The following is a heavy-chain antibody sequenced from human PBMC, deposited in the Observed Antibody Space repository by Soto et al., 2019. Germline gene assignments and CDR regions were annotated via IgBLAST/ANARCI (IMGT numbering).Heavy chain of an antibody. V-gene: IGHV3-30*18. CDR1: GFTFSDYA. Sequence: VQLVESGGGVVQPGRSLRLSCAASGFTFSDYAMHWVRQAPGKGLEWVAVVSHDGRNTHYADSVKGRFTISRDSSKNTGSREMTSLRAEDRAVYYCAKGGRQWLVTSDFNYWGQGALVTVSS. CDR3: AKGGRQWLVTSDFNY. J-gene: IGHJ4*02. CDR2: VSHDGRNT. D-gene: IGHD6-19*01.